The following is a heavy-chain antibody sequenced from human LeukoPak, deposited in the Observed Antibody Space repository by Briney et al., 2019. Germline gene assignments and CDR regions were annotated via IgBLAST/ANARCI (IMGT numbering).Heavy chain of an antibody. Sequence: PSETLSLTCSVSGGSISSDYWSWIRQPPGKGLEWIGYIYYGGSTHYNPSLKSRVTISVDTSKIQFSLKLNSVTAADTAVYYCARELAVATIRGGGDGTYYHYYGMDVWGQGTTVTVSS. J-gene: IGHJ6*02. V-gene: IGHV4-59*01. CDR2: IYYGGST. CDR3: ARELAVATIRGGGDGTYYHYYGMDV. CDR1: GGSISSDY. D-gene: IGHD5-12*01.